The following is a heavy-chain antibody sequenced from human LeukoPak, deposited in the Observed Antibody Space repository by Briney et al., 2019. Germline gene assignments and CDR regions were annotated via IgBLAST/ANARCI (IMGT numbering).Heavy chain of an antibody. Sequence: GGSLRLSCAASGFTFSSYSMNWVRQAPGKGLEWVSYISSSSSTIYYADSVKGRFTISRDNAKNSLYLQMNSLRAEDTAVYYCARTQRSGPFDYWGQGTLVTVSS. CDR1: GFTFSSYS. V-gene: IGHV3-48*04. CDR2: ISSSSSTI. CDR3: ARTQRSGPFDY. D-gene: IGHD7-27*01. J-gene: IGHJ4*02.